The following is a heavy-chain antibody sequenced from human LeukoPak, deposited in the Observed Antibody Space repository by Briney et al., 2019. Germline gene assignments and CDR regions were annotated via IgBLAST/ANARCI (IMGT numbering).Heavy chain of an antibody. Sequence: GGSLRLSCAVSGITLSNYGMSWVRQAPGKGLEWVAGLSGSGGGTNYADSVKGRFFISRDNAKNTLYLQMNSLRAEDTAVYYCARDLPYSGSSPFDYWGQGTLVTVSS. J-gene: IGHJ4*02. V-gene: IGHV3-23*01. D-gene: IGHD1-26*01. CDR3: ARDLPYSGSSPFDY. CDR1: GITLSNYG. CDR2: LSGSGGGT.